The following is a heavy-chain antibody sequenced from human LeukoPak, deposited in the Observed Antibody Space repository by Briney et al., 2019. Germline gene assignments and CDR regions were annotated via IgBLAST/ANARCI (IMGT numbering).Heavy chain of an antibody. Sequence: QPGGSLRLSCAASGFTVSSNYMSWVRQAPGKGLEWVSVIYSGGSTYYADSVKGRFTISRDNSKNTLYLQMNSLRAEDTAVYYCAKGRSVDTAIGEYDYWGQGTLVTVSS. CDR2: IYSGGST. J-gene: IGHJ4*02. CDR1: GFTVSSNY. V-gene: IGHV3-53*01. D-gene: IGHD5-18*01. CDR3: AKGRSVDTAIGEYDY.